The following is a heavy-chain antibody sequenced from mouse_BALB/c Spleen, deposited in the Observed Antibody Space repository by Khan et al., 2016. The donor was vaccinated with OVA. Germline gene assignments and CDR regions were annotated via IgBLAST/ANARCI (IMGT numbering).Heavy chain of an antibody. V-gene: IGHV5-17*02. CDR3: ARTGYYYLDY. J-gene: IGHJ2*01. D-gene: IGHD2-3*01. CDR2: ISSGSNTI. Sequence: EVELVESGGGLVQTGGSRKLSCAASGFTFSGFGMHWVRQAPEKGLEWVAYISSGSNTIYYADTVKGRFTIYRDNPKNTLCLQMTSLMAEDTATYYCARTGYYYLDYWGKGTTLTVSS. CDR1: GFTFSGFG.